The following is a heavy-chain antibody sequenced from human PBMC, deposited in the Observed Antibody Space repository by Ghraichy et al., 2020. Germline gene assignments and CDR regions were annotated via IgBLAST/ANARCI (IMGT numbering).Heavy chain of an antibody. CDR1: GGSISSYY. CDR3: ARDLAYCGGDCYPNDAFDI. Sequence: ESLNISCTVSGGSISSYYWSWIRQPPGKGLEWIGYIYYSGSTNYNPSLKSRVTISVDTSKNQFSLKLSSVTAADTAVYYCARDLAYCGGDCYPNDAFDIWGQGTMVTVSS. CDR2: IYYSGST. V-gene: IGHV4-59*01. D-gene: IGHD2-21*02. J-gene: IGHJ3*02.